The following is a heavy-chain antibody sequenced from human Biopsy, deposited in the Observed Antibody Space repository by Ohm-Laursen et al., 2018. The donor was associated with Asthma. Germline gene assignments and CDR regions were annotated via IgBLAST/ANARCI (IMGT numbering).Heavy chain of an antibody. Sequence: SLRLSCSASGFAFSNYPMSWARQAPGKGLAWVGTIRPGRPDIDYEPPVRGRFFISRDDSKNTLYLDMTSLRAEDTAVYYCVKDTLIDSKNYYTFEVWGQGTMVTVSS. J-gene: IGHJ3*01. D-gene: IGHD3-22*01. V-gene: IGHV3-23*01. CDR2: IRPGRPDI. CDR1: GFAFSNYP. CDR3: VKDTLIDSKNYYTFEV.